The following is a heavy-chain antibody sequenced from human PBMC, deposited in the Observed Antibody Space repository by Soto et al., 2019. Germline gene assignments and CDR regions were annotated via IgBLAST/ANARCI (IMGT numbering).Heavy chain of an antibody. CDR1: GFTFINYA. D-gene: IGHD6-13*01. CDR2: ISNRGSDT. CDR3: AKDTYSSSWYF. Sequence: EVQLLESGGGLVQPGGSLRLSCAGSGFTFINYAMTWVRQAPGKGLEWVSSISNRGSDTYYVDSVKGRFTTSRDNSKNTLYLQMNSLRAEDKAVYYCAKDTYSSSWYFWGQGTLVTVSS. J-gene: IGHJ4*02. V-gene: IGHV3-23*01.